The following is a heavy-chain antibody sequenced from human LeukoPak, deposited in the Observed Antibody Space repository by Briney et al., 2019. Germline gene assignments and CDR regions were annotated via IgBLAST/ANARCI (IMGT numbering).Heavy chain of an antibody. D-gene: IGHD3-22*01. CDR1: GDSISSSSSGYY. J-gene: IGHJ5*02. Sequence: KPSETLSLTCTVSGDSISSSSSGYYWGWIRQPPGEGLEWIGSIYYSGSTYYNPSLKSRVTISVDTSKNQFSLKLSSVTAADTAVYYCARDRWRQPYYYDSSGYYSHNWFDPWGQGTLVTVSS. V-gene: IGHV4-39*07. CDR3: ARDRWRQPYYYDSSGYYSHNWFDP. CDR2: IYYSGST.